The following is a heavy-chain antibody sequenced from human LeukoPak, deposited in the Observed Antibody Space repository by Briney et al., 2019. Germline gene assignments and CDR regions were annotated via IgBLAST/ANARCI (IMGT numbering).Heavy chain of an antibody. V-gene: IGHV4-59*01. CDR3: ARETPYGSGSYPFDY. J-gene: IGHJ4*02. Sequence: SETLSLTCTVSGGSISSYYWSWIRQPPGKGLEWIGYIYYSGSTNYNPSLKSRVTISVDTSKKQFSLKLSSVTAADTAVYYCARETPYGSGSYPFDYWGQGILVTVSS. CDR2: IYYSGST. D-gene: IGHD3-10*01. CDR1: GGSISSYY.